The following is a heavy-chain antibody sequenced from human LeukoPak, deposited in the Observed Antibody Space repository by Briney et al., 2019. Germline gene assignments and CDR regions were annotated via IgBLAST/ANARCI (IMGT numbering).Heavy chain of an antibody. D-gene: IGHD3-10*01. Sequence: SETLSLTCTVSGGSISSYYWSWIRQHPGKGLEWIGYIYYSGSTYYNPSLRSRVTISVDTSKNQFSLKLSSVTAADTAVYYCARDPGDGYYYYGMDVWGQGTTVTVSS. J-gene: IGHJ6*02. CDR2: IYYSGST. V-gene: IGHV4-59*06. CDR1: GGSISSYY. CDR3: ARDPGDGYYYYGMDV.